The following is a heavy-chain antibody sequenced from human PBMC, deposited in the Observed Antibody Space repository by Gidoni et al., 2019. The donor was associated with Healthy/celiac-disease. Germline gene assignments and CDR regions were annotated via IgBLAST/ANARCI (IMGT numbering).Heavy chain of an antibody. CDR1: VGPLSSYA. CDR3: ARGMTTGYYYYMDV. V-gene: IGHV1-69*04. D-gene: IGHD4-17*01. CDR2: IIPILGIA. J-gene: IGHJ6*03. Sequence: QVQPAQSGAEVKKPGSSVEVSCKASVGPLSSYAISWVRQAPGQGLEWMGRIIPILGIANYAQKFQGRVTITADKSTSTAYMELSSLRSEDTAVYYCARGMTTGYYYYMDVWGKGTTVTVSS.